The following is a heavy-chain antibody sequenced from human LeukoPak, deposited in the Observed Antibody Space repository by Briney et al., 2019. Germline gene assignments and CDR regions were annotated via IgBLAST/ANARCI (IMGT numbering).Heavy chain of an antibody. CDR2: INPSGGST. Sequence: ASVKVSCKASGXTFXSYYMXXXRXXPGXXXXXXGIINPSGGSTSYAQKFQGRVTMTRDTSTSTVYMELSSLRSEDTAAYYCARSGYYYENFDYWGQGTLVTVSS. D-gene: IGHD3-22*01. CDR3: ARSGYYYENFDY. CDR1: GXTFXSYY. V-gene: IGHV1-46*01. J-gene: IGHJ4*02.